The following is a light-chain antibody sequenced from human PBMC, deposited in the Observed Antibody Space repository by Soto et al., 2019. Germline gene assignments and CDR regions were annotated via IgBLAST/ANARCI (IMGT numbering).Light chain of an antibody. CDR3: SAYTVSRTYV. CDR1: SSDVGAYNF. CDR2: NVY. V-gene: IGLV2-14*03. J-gene: IGLJ1*01. Sequence: QSALTQPASVSGSPGQSITISCTGTSSDVGAYNFVSWRQQHPGKAPKLMIYNVYDRPSGISYRFSGSKSGNTASLTISGLQGEDEADYYCSAYTVSRTYVFGTGTKVTVL.